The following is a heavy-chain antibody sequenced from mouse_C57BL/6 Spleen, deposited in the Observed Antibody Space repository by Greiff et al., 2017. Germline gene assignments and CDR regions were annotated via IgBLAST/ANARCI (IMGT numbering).Heavy chain of an antibody. D-gene: IGHD1-1*01. CDR3: ARRDYGSSAWFAY. CDR1: GFTFSDYG. Sequence: EVQVVESGGGLVKPGGSLKLSCAASGFTFSDYGMHWVRQAPEKGLEWVAYISSGSSTIYYADTVKGRFTISRDNAKNTLFLQMTSLRSEDTAMYYCARRDYGSSAWFAYWGQGTLVTVSA. V-gene: IGHV5-17*01. CDR2: ISSGSSTI. J-gene: IGHJ3*01.